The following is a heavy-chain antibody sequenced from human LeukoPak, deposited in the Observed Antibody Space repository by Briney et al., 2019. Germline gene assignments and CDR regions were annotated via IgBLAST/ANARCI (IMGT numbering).Heavy chain of an antibody. D-gene: IGHD6-6*01. CDR2: INPNSGGT. V-gene: IGHV1-2*02. CDR1: GGTFSSYA. Sequence: ASVKVSCKASGGTFSSYAISWVRQAPGQGLEWMGWINPNSGGTNYAQKFQGRVTMTRDTSISTAYMELSRLRSDDTAVYYCARVPSIAARRDWFDPWGQGTLVTVSS. J-gene: IGHJ5*02. CDR3: ARVPSIAARRDWFDP.